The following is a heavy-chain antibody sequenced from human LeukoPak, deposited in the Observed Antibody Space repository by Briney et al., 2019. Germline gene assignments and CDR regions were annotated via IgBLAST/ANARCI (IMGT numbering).Heavy chain of an antibody. V-gene: IGHV1-18*01. J-gene: IGHJ4*02. CDR3: ARDRGYSSSWWGYDY. CDR2: ISAYNGNT. D-gene: IGHD6-13*01. Sequence: ASVKVSCKASGYTFTSYDINWVRQAPGQGLEWMGWISAYNGNTNYAQKLQGRVTMTTDTSTSTAYMELRSLRSDDTAVYYCARDRGYSSSWWGYDYWGQGTLVTVSS. CDR1: GYTFTSYD.